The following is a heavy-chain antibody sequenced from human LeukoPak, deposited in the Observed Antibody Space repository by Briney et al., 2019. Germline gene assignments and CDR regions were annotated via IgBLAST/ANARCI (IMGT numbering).Heavy chain of an antibody. D-gene: IGHD3-22*01. CDR3: ARDQGAITMIVVVPPDY. CDR2: ISSSSSYI. V-gene: IGHV3-21*01. J-gene: IGHJ4*02. Sequence: GGSLRLSCAASGFTFSSYSMNWVRQAPGKGLEWVSSISSSSSYIYYADSVKGRFTISRDNAKNSLYLQMNSLRAEDTAVYYCARDQGAITMIVVVPPDYWGQGTLVTVSS. CDR1: GFTFSSYS.